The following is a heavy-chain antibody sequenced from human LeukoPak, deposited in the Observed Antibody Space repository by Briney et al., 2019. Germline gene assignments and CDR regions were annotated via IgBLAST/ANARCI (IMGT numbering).Heavy chain of an antibody. D-gene: IGHD6-19*01. J-gene: IGHJ4*02. CDR1: GGSISGYY. V-gene: IGHV4-59*08. CDR3: ARHGSGWSFDY. Sequence: PSETLSLTCTVSGGSISGYYWSWIWQPPGKGLEWIGYISYSGSTNYNPSLKSRVSISVDMSKNQFSLNLNSVTAADTAVFYCARHGSGWSFDYWGQGTLVTVSS. CDR2: ISYSGST.